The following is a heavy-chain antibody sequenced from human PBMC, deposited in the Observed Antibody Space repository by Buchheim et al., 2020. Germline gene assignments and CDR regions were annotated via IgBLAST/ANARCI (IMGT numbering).Heavy chain of an antibody. J-gene: IGHJ3*02. CDR1: GYTFSNYY. V-gene: IGHV1-2*04. CDR3: VREGIAVRPGYAFDI. Sequence: QEQLVQSGAEVKKPGASVKVSCKASGYTFSNYYIHWVRQAPRQGLEWMGWISSASGGTNYAQKFQGLVTMTRDTSISTIYMELNRLRSDDTAMYYCVREGIAVRPGYAFDIWGQGT. CDR2: ISSASGGT. D-gene: IGHD6-6*01.